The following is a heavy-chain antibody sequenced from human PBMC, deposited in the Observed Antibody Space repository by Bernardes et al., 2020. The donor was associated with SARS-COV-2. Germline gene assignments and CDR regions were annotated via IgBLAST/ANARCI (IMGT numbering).Heavy chain of an antibody. D-gene: IGHD1-26*01. CDR2: ISNSGSPT. Sequence: GGSLRLSCAVSGFTFSNYAMSWVRQAPGKGLQWVSGISNSGSPTSYADSVKGRFTISRDNSRDTLYLEMHSLRPDDTAVYYCAKDQERVLPVSPSFRFDPWGQGTLVTVSS. V-gene: IGHV3-23*01. CDR1: GFTFSNYA. CDR3: AKDQERVLPVSPSFRFDP. J-gene: IGHJ5*02.